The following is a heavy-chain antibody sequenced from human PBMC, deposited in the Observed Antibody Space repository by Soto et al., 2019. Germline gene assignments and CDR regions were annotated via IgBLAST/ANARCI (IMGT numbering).Heavy chain of an antibody. CDR2: ITASADTT. D-gene: IGHD2-2*01. Sequence: GGSLRLSWAASAFTFRSYAMSWVRQAPGKGLEWVSAITASADTTYYADSVKGRFTISRDNSKNTLYLRMNSLRAEDTAVYYCAKVRPLRDCTSTSCLGAFDIWGQGTMVTVSS. CDR1: AFTFRSYA. V-gene: IGHV3-23*01. CDR3: AKVRPLRDCTSTSCLGAFDI. J-gene: IGHJ3*02.